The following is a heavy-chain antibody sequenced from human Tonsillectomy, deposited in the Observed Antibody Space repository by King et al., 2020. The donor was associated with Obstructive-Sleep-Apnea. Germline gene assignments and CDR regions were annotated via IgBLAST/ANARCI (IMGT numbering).Heavy chain of an antibody. CDR3: TRGDPQYCTNGVCSPGTLFDY. J-gene: IGHJ4*02. CDR1: GGSISSTIYY. Sequence: QLQESGPGLVKPSETLSLTCTVSGGSISSTIYYWGWIRQPPGKGLEWIGSIYYSGSTYYNPSLKSRVTISVDTSKNQFSLKLSSVTAADTAVYYCTRGDPQYCTNGVCSPGTLFDYWGQGTLVTVSS. D-gene: IGHD2-8*01. CDR2: IYYSGST. V-gene: IGHV4-39*07.